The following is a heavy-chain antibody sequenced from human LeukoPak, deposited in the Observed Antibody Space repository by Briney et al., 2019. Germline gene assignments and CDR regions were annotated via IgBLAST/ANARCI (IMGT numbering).Heavy chain of an antibody. CDR1: GYTFTSYD. CDR3: ASRRYGSGSYYNGYEY. V-gene: IGHV1-8*03. Sequence: ASVKVSCKASGYTFTSYDINWVRQATGQGLEWMGWMNPNSGNTGYAQKFQGRVTITRNTSISTTYMELSSLRSEDTAVYYCASRRYGSGSYYNGYEYWGQGTLVTVSP. J-gene: IGHJ4*02. CDR2: MNPNSGNT. D-gene: IGHD3-10*01.